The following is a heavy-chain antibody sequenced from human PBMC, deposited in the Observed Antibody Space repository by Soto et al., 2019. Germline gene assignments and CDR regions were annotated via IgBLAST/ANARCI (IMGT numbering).Heavy chain of an antibody. V-gene: IGHV4-61*01. J-gene: IGHJ4*02. Sequence: LSLTCSVSDGSVNSGNYYWIWIRQPPGKGLEWIGHIYYIGTTNYNPSLKSRVTISVDTSKNQFSLKVTSVTAADTAVYFCAREEKQLSRYGGDFDYWGQGILVTVSS. CDR2: IYYIGTT. CDR1: DGSVNSGNYY. CDR3: AREEKQLSRYGGDFDY. D-gene: IGHD3-16*01.